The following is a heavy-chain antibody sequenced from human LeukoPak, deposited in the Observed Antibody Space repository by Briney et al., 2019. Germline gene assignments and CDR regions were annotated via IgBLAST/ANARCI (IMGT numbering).Heavy chain of an antibody. J-gene: IGHJ4*02. CDR2: IRPKSGDI. CDR3: TRDHNWGPDY. Sequence: GSLKVSCKASGYTSTDHYLHWVRQAPGQGLEWVGWIRPKSGDIHYAQTFYVRVTLTRDTSINTAYMELTGLTSDDTGVYYCTRDHNWGPDYWGQGTLLTVSS. CDR1: GYTSTDHY. D-gene: IGHD7-27*01. V-gene: IGHV1-2*02.